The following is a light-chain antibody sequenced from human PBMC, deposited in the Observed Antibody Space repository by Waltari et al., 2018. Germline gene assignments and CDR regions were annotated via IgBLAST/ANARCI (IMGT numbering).Light chain of an antibody. CDR2: DAS. CDR3: PQFNGYPVT. V-gene: IGKV1-13*02. J-gene: IGKJ2*01. CDR1: QGITTT. Sequence: AIQLTQSPSSLSASVGDRVTITCRASQGITTTLAWYQQKAGKPPKLLIYDASTLESGVPSRFSGSGSGTDFTLTINSLQPEDVATYYCPQFNGYPVTLGQGTKIQIK.